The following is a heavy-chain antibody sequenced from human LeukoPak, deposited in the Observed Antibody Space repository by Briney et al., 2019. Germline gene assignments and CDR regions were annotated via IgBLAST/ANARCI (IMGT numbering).Heavy chain of an antibody. V-gene: IGHV3-64*01. CDR3: ARAPREGYSGSYYDY. CDR2: ISSNGDNT. Sequence: GGSLRLSCAASGFTFNTYAMHWVRQAPGKGLQYVSAISSNGDNTYYANSVKGRFTISRDNSKYTLYLQMGSLRPEDMAVYYCARAPREGYSGSYYDYWGQGTLVTVSS. D-gene: IGHD1-26*01. CDR1: GFTFNTYA. J-gene: IGHJ4*02.